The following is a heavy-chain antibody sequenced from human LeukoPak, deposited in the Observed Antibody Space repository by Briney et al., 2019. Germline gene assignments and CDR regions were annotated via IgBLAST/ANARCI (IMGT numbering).Heavy chain of an antibody. CDR2: TYYRSKWYN. V-gene: IGHV6-1*01. Sequence: SQTLSLTCAISGDSVSSNSSWNWIRQSPSRGLEWLGRTYYRSKWYNDYVLSVKSRIKINPDTPKNQFSLQLNSVTPKDTAVYYCARGGQGDGYSADEAFDVWGQGTMVTVS. D-gene: IGHD5-18*01. CDR3: ARGGQGDGYSADEAFDV. CDR1: GDSVSSNSS. J-gene: IGHJ3*01.